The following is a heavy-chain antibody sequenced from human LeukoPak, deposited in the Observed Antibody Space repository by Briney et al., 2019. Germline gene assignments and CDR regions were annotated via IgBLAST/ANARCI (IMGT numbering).Heavy chain of an antibody. J-gene: IGHJ4*02. CDR1: GFTFSRHS. Sequence: GGSLRLSCAASGFTFSRHSMNWVRQAPGKGLEWVSSISSSSSYIYYADSVKGRFTISRDNAKNSLYLQTNSLRAEDTAVYYCASRDFDYWGQGTLVTVSS. CDR3: ASRDFDY. V-gene: IGHV3-21*01. CDR2: ISSSSSYI.